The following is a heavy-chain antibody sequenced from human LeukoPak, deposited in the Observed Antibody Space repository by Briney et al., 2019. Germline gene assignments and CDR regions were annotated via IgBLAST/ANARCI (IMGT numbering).Heavy chain of an antibody. D-gene: IGHD3-9*01. J-gene: IGHJ4*02. CDR1: GFTFSNYA. Sequence: PGGTLRLSCAASGFTFSNYAMSWVRQVPGKGLEWVSAITASGGNTNYTHSVKGRFTISRDNSKNTLYLQMNSLRAEDTAVYYCAKEERFFDWLTIDYWGQGTLVTVSS. V-gene: IGHV3-23*01. CDR2: ITASGGNT. CDR3: AKEERFFDWLTIDY.